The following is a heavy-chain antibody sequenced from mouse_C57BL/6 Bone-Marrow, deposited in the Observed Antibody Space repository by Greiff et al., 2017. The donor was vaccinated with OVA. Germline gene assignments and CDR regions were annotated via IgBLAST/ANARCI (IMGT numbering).Heavy chain of an antibody. CDR1: GYTFTDYY. Sequence: VQLQQSGPELVKPGASVKISCKASGYTFTDYYMNWVKQSHGKSLEWIGDINPNNGGTSYNQKFKGKATLTVDKSSSTAYMELRSLTSEDSAVYYCARGRVWFAYWGQGTLVTVSA. J-gene: IGHJ3*01. V-gene: IGHV1-26*01. CDR3: ARGRVWFAY. CDR2: INPNNGGT.